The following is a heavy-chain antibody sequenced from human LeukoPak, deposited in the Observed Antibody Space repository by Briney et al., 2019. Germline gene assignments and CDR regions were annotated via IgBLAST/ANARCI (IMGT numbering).Heavy chain of an antibody. J-gene: IGHJ4*02. CDR2: ISYDGSNK. CDR3: ARSGDIVVVPAAKTRGLDY. D-gene: IGHD2-2*01. Sequence: GGSLRLSCAAPGFTFNNAWMSWVRQAPGKGLEWVAVISYDGSNKYYADSVKGRFTISRDNSKNTLYLQMNSLRAEDTAVYYCARSGDIVVVPAAKTRGLDYWGQGTLVTVSS. V-gene: IGHV3-30-3*01. CDR1: GFTFNNAW.